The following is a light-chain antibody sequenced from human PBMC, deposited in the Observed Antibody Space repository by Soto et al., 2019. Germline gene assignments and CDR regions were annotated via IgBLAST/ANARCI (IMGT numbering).Light chain of an antibody. Sequence: DIQMTQSPSSLSASVGDRVTITCRASQNVAHFLNWYQQKPCKAPKLLIYATSSLHSGVPSRFSGSGFGTDFTLTISSLQTEDFATYYCQQNYSPPTITFGQGTRLEIK. CDR1: QNVAHF. CDR2: ATS. CDR3: QQNYSPPTIT. J-gene: IGKJ5*01. V-gene: IGKV1-39*01.